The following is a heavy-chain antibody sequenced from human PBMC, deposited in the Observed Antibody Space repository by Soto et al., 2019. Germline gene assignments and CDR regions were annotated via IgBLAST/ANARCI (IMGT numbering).Heavy chain of an antibody. D-gene: IGHD2-15*01. Sequence: ASVKVSCKASGYTFTSYYMHWVRQAPGQGLEWMGIINPSGGSTSYAQKFRGRVTMTRDTSTSTVYMELSSLRSEDTAVYYCARDEQGYCRGGSCGWFDPWGQGTLVTVSS. CDR3: ARDEQGYCRGGSCGWFDP. J-gene: IGHJ5*02. CDR2: INPSGGST. V-gene: IGHV1-46*01. CDR1: GYTFTSYY.